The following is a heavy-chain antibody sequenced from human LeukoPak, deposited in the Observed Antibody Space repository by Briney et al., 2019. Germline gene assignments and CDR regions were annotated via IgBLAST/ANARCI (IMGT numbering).Heavy chain of an antibody. V-gene: IGHV3-23*01. CDR2: LTASGGST. CDR1: GFTFNSYA. J-gene: IGHJ1*01. D-gene: IGHD2-15*01. Sequence: GGSLRLSCAASGFTFNSYAMNWVRQAPGKGLEWVSSLTASGGSTFYADSVKGRFTISRDNSKNTLYLQMNSLRAEDTAIYYCAKEYCSGGPCYRSFQHWGQGTLVTVSS. CDR3: AKEYCSGGPCYRSFQH.